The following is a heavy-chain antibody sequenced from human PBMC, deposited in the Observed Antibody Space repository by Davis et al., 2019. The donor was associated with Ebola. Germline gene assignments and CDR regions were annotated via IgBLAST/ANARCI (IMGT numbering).Heavy chain of an antibody. CDR1: GFTFSSYA. Sequence: PGGSLRLSCAASGFTFSSYAMSWVRQAPGKGLEWVANIKQDGSEKYYVDSVKGRFTVSRDNSKNTLYLQMNSLRAEDTAVYYCAKDGGYCISTTCYQYFDYWGQGTLVTVSS. D-gene: IGHD2-2*01. CDR3: AKDGGYCISTTCYQYFDY. V-gene: IGHV3-7*01. J-gene: IGHJ4*02. CDR2: IKQDGSEK.